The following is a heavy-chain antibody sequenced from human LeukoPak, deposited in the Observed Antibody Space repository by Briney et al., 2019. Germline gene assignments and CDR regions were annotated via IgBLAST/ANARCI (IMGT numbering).Heavy chain of an antibody. CDR2: ISSSGGTR. Sequence: GGSLRLSCAVSEFAFRDFRFYEMYWVRKAPGKRLEWVSYISSSGGTRYYADSVRGRFTISRDNAKKSLYLQMNSLRAEDTAVYYCTTLTVASNFDYWGQGTLVTVSS. D-gene: IGHD6-19*01. CDR3: TTLTVASNFDY. V-gene: IGHV3-48*03. CDR1: EFAFRDFRFYE. J-gene: IGHJ4*02.